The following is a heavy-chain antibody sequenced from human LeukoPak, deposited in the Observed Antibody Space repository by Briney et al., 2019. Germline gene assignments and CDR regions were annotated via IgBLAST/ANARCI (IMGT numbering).Heavy chain of an antibody. D-gene: IGHD5-24*01. CDR1: GYSFTSYW. Sequence: GESLKISCKGSGYSFTSYWIAWVRQMPGKGLEWMGIIYPSDPDTRYSPSFQGQVTISADKSISTAYLQWSSLKASDTAMYYCARGLDGYNNLFDYWGQGTLVTVSS. CDR3: ARGLDGYNNLFDY. J-gene: IGHJ4*02. CDR2: IYPSDPDT. V-gene: IGHV5-51*01.